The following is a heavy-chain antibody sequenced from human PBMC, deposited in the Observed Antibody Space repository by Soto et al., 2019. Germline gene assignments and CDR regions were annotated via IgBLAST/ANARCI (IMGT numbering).Heavy chain of an antibody. V-gene: IGHV3-74*01. CDR1: GFTFSSYW. CDR3: ARDEVGATFYYYYGMDV. J-gene: IGHJ6*02. Sequence: GGSLRLSCAASGFTFSSYWMHWVRQAPGKGLVWVSRINSDGSSTSYADSMKGRFTISRDNAKNTLYLQMNSLRAEDTAVYYCARDEVGATFYYYYGMDVWGQGTTVTVSS. CDR2: INSDGSST. D-gene: IGHD1-26*01.